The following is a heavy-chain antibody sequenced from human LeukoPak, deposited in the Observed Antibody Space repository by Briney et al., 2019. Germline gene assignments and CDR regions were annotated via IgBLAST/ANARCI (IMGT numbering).Heavy chain of an antibody. CDR1: GFTFSDYH. J-gene: IGHJ6*03. Sequence: GGSLRLSCAASGFTFSDYHMNWVRQAPGKGLEGVSYISGSGNTIYYEDSVRGRFTISRDIAKNSLYLQINRLRAEDPGVYFCAKDPGITIVRGIIPHYYNVDGWGKGTKVTVSS. CDR2: ISGSGNTI. D-gene: IGHD3-10*01. V-gene: IGHV3-11*04. CDR3: AKDPGITIVRGIIPHYYNVDG.